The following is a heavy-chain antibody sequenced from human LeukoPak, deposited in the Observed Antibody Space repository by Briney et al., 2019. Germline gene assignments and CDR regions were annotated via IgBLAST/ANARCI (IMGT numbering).Heavy chain of an antibody. CDR1: GFTFSSYA. CDR2: LSYDGSNT. V-gene: IGHV3-30-3*01. CDR3: ARAPGIAATAYYYYAMDV. J-gene: IGHJ6*02. D-gene: IGHD6-13*01. Sequence: PGKSLRLSCAASGFTFSSYAMHWVRQAPGKGLEWVAVLSYDGSNTYHADSVKGRFTISRDNSKNTLYLQMNSLRPEDTAVYYCARAPGIAATAYYYYAMDVWGQGTTVTVSS.